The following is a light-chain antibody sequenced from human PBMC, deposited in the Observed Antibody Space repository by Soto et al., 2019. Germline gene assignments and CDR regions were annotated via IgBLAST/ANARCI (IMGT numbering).Light chain of an antibody. CDR2: DVS. V-gene: IGLV2-23*02. CDR3: CSYAGPHTRYV. Sequence: QSALTQPASVSGSPGQSITISCTGTTSDVGNYNLVSWYQHHPGKAPKLIIYDVSERPSGVSNRFSASKSGNTASLTISVLQAEEEADYYCCSYAGPHTRYVFGTGTKVTVL. J-gene: IGLJ1*01. CDR1: TSDVGNYNL.